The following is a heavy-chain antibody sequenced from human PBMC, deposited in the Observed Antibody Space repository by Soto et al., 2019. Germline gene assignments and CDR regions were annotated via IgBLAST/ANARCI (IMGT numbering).Heavy chain of an antibody. Sequence: ASVKVSCKASGYTLTHYYMHWVRQAPGQGLEWMGWISAYNGNTNYAQKLQGRVTMTTDTSTSTAYMELRSLRFDDTAVYYCAKALDGIDDYFYAMGVWGQGTTVTVS. CDR3: AKALDGIDDYFYAMGV. CDR1: GYTLTHYY. D-gene: IGHD1-1*01. J-gene: IGHJ6*02. CDR2: ISAYNGNT. V-gene: IGHV1-18*04.